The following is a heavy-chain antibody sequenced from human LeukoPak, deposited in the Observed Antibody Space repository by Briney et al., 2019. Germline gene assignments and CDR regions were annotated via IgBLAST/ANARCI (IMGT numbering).Heavy chain of an antibody. CDR2: IYYSGST. Sequence: SETLSLTCTVSGGSISSSSYYWGWIRQPPRKGLEWIGSIYYSGSTYYNPSLKSRVTISVDTSKNQFSLKLSSVTAADTAVYYCARDRGELALDYWGQGTLVTVSS. CDR3: ARDRGELALDY. J-gene: IGHJ4*02. V-gene: IGHV4-39*07. CDR1: GGSISSSSYY. D-gene: IGHD1-26*01.